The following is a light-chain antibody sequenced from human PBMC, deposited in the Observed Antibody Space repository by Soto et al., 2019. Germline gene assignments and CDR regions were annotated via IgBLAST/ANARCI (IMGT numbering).Light chain of an antibody. V-gene: IGLV2-11*01. Sequence: QSALTQPRSVSGSPGQSVTISCTGPTGDVGSYNFVSWYQHHPGKAPKLMIYDASKRPSGVPDRFSASKSDNTASLTISGLQAEDEADYYCCSYAGSFTWVFGGGTKLTVL. CDR3: CSYAGSFTWV. J-gene: IGLJ3*02. CDR1: TGDVGSYNF. CDR2: DAS.